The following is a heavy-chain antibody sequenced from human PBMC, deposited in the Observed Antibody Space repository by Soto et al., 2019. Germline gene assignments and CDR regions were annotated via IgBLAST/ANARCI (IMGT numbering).Heavy chain of an antibody. Sequence: EVQLVESGGGLVQPGRSLRLSCAASGFTFDDYAMHWVRQAPGKGLEWVSGISWNSGSIGYADSVKGRFTISRDNAKNSLYLQMNSLRAEDTALYYCAKDWGYSSSWYFDYWGQGTLVTVSS. J-gene: IGHJ4*02. CDR1: GFTFDDYA. CDR3: AKDWGYSSSWYFDY. V-gene: IGHV3-9*01. CDR2: ISWNSGSI. D-gene: IGHD6-13*01.